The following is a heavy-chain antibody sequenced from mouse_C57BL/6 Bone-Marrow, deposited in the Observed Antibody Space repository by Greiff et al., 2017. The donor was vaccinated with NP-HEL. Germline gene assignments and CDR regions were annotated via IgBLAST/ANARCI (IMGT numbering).Heavy chain of an antibody. CDR3: TRVSGGD. Sequence: QVQLQQSGAELVRPGASVTLSCKASGYTFTDYEMHWVKQTPVHGLEWIGAIDPETGGTAYHQKFKGNAILTADKSFSTVYMELRSLTSEDCAGYYCTRVSGGDWGKGTTLTVSS. J-gene: IGHJ2*01. CDR2: IDPETGGT. V-gene: IGHV1-15*01. D-gene: IGHD4-1*01. CDR1: GYTFTDYE.